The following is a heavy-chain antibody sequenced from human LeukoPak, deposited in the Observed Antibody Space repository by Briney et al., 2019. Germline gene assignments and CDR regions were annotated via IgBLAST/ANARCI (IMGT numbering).Heavy chain of an antibody. CDR3: AKDAYDYVWGSHRYNPGFDY. CDR1: GFTFSSYA. CDR2: ISGSGGST. Sequence: GGSLRLSCAASGFTFSSYAMSWVRQAPGKGLEWVSAISGSGGSTYYADSVKGRFTISRDNSKNTLYLQMNSLRAEDTAVYYCAKDAYDYVWGSHRYNPGFDYWGQGTLVTVSS. D-gene: IGHD3-16*02. V-gene: IGHV3-23*01. J-gene: IGHJ4*02.